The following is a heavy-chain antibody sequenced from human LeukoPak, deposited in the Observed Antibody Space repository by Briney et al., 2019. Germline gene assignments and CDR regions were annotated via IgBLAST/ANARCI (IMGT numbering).Heavy chain of an antibody. J-gene: IGHJ5*02. V-gene: IGHV4-4*07. CDR1: GGSISSYY. CDR3: ARSRSGSYWGTNWFDP. D-gene: IGHD1-26*01. Sequence: SETLSLTCTVSGGSISSYYWSWIRQPAGKGLEWIGRIYTSGTTNYNPSLKSRVTMSVDTSKNQFSLKLSSVTAADTAVYYCARSRSGSYWGTNWFDPWGQGTLVTVSS. CDR2: IYTSGTT.